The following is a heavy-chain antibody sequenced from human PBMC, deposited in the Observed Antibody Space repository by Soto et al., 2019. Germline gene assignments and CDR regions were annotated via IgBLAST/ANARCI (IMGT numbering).Heavy chain of an antibody. CDR3: AREEGYCNGGPCYRGAFDI. D-gene: IGHD2-15*01. CDR1: GFTFNIHN. V-gene: IGHV3-21*01. Sequence: GGSLRLSCTASGFTFNIHNMNWVRQAPGKGLEWIAFISNGDNHIFYADSVRGRFTISRDNAKNSVYLQMNSLRVEDTAVYYCAREEGYCNGGPCYRGAFDIWGQGTRVTVSS. CDR2: ISNGDNHI. J-gene: IGHJ3*02.